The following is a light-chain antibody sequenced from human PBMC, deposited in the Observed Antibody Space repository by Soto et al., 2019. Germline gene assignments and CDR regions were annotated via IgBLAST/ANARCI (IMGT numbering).Light chain of an antibody. CDR1: QSINRD. Sequence: DIQMTQSPFSLSASVGDRGTITCRASQSINRDLNWYQQKPGKAPNLLIYAAFTLESGVPSRFSGSGSGTDFTLTISSLQLEDFATYYCQQNYSNPLAFGGGTKVDIK. J-gene: IGKJ4*01. CDR2: AAF. V-gene: IGKV1-39*01. CDR3: QQNYSNPLA.